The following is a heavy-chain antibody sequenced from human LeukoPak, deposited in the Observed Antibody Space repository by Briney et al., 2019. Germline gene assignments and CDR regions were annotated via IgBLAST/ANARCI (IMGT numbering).Heavy chain of an antibody. CDR3: AREKMADTAMVYLDY. Sequence: GGPLTLFCAASGFTFREYYMSWIRQATGKGGEWVSYISNSGTIIQYADSEKGRFTISRDNAKNSLYLRMTSLRAEDTAVYYCAREKMADTAMVYLDYWGQGTPVTVSS. CDR2: ISNSGTII. CDR1: GFTFREYY. V-gene: IGHV3-11*04. D-gene: IGHD5-18*01. J-gene: IGHJ4*02.